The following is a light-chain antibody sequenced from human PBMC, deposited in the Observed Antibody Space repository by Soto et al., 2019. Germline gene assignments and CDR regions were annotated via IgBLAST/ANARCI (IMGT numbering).Light chain of an antibody. CDR3: QQYNSYWT. Sequence: DIQMTQSPSTLSASVGDRVTITCRASQSISSWLAWYQQKPGKAPKLLIYKASSLESGVPSRFSGSGSGTEFTLTISSLQPADFATYYCQQYNSYWTFGPGTKVEIK. CDR1: QSISSW. V-gene: IGKV1-5*03. CDR2: KAS. J-gene: IGKJ1*01.